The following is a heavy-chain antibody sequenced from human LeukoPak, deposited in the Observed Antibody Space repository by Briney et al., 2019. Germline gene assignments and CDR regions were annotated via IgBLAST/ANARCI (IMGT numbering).Heavy chain of an antibody. CDR3: ARGYEDADDY. J-gene: IGHJ4*02. D-gene: IGHD5-12*01. V-gene: IGHV4-34*01. CDR1: GASFSGYF. Sequence: PTETLSLTCAVYGASFSGYFWSWICQPPGKGLEWIGEINHSGSTNYNPSLKSRVTISVDTSKNQFSLKLSSVIAADTAVYYCARGYEDADDYWGQGTLVTVSS. CDR2: INHSGST.